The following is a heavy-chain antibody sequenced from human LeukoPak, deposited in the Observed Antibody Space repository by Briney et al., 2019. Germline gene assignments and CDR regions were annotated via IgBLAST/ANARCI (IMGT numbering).Heavy chain of an antibody. CDR1: GGSISSYY. J-gene: IGHJ4*02. Sequence: SETLSLTCTVSGGSISSYYWSWIRQPPGKGLEWIGYIYYSGSTNYNPSLKSRVTISVDTSKNQFSLKLSSVTAADTAVYYCARQVYDYYFDYWGQGTLVTVCS. D-gene: IGHD5/OR15-5a*01. CDR3: ARQVYDYYFDY. V-gene: IGHV4-59*08. CDR2: IYYSGST.